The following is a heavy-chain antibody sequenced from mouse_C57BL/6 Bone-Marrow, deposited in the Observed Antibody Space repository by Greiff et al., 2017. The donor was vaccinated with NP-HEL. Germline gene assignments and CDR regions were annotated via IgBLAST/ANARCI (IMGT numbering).Heavy chain of an antibody. V-gene: IGHV1-64*01. Sequence: QVQLQQPGAELVKPGASVKLSCKASGYTFTSYWMHWVKQRPGQGLEWIGMIHPNSGSTNYNEKFKSKATLTVDTSSSTAYMQLSSLTSEDSAVYYCAREITTVVGYAMDYWGQGTSVTVSS. CDR1: GYTFTSYW. CDR3: AREITTVVGYAMDY. CDR2: IHPNSGST. J-gene: IGHJ4*01. D-gene: IGHD1-1*01.